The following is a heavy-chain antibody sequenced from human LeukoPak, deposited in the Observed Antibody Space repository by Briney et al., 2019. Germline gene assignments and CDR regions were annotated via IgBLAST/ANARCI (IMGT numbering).Heavy chain of an antibody. CDR3: ARVQQFMGATYFDY. D-gene: IGHD1-26*01. CDR2: IYTSGST. CDR1: GHPIRSYY. J-gene: IGHJ4*02. V-gene: IGHV4-4*07. Sequence: SDTLSLTCTVSGHPIRSYYWSWLPQPAGKGLEWIGRIYTSGSTNYNPSLNSRVTISVVESKNQFSLKLSFVSGADTGEYYCARVQQFMGATYFDYWGQGALVTVSS.